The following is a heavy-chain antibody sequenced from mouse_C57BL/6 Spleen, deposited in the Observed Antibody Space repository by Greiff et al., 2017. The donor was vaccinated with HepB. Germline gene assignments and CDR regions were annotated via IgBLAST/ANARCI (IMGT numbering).Heavy chain of an antibody. CDR2: IYPGSGNT. V-gene: IGHV1-66*01. Sequence: ESGPELVKPGASVKISCKASGYSFTSYYIHWVKQRPGQGLEWIGWIYPGSGNTKYNEKFKGKATLTADTSSSTAYMQLSSLTSEDSAVYYCARSDYDYDVGGYAMDYWGQGTSVTVSS. CDR3: ARSDYDYDVGGYAMDY. J-gene: IGHJ4*01. CDR1: GYSFTSYY. D-gene: IGHD2-4*01.